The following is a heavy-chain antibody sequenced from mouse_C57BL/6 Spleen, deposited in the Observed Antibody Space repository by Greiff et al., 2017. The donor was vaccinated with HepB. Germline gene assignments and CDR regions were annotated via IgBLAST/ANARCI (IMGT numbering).Heavy chain of an antibody. CDR1: GYAFSSSW. V-gene: IGHV1-82*01. CDR3: ARRVWDVRYFDV. CDR2: IYPGDGDT. Sequence: QVQLQSGPELVKPGASVKISCKASGYAFSSSWMNWVKQRPGKGLEWIGRIYPGDGDTNYNGKFKGKATLTADKSSSTAYMQLSSLTSEDSAVYFCARRVWDVRYFDVWGTGTTVTVSS. D-gene: IGHD4-1*01. J-gene: IGHJ1*03.